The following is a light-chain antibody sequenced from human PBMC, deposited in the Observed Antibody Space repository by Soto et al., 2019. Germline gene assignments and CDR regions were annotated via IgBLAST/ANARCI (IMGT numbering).Light chain of an antibody. V-gene: IGLV4-69*02. CDR1: SGHSSYV. CDR2: LNSDGSH. J-gene: IGLJ2*01. CDR3: QTWGTGIHV. Sequence: QSVLTQSPSASASLGASVKLTCTLSSGHSSYVIAWHQQQPEKGPRYLMKLNSDGSHSKGDGIPDRFSGSSSGAERFLTISSLQSEDEGDYYCQTWGTGIHVFGGGTKLTVL.